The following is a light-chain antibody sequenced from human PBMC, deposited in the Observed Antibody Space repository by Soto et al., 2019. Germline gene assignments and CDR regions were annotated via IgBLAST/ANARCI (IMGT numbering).Light chain of an antibody. J-gene: IGLJ2*01. CDR1: SSNIGAGYD. CDR3: QSYDSSLSSHVV. Sequence: QSALTQPPSVSGAPGQRVTISCTGSSSNIGAGYDVHWYQQLPGTATKLLIYANINRPSGVPDRFSGSKSGTSASLAITGXXXEDEADYYCQSYDSSLSSHVVFGGGTKVTVL. CDR2: ANI. V-gene: IGLV1-40*01.